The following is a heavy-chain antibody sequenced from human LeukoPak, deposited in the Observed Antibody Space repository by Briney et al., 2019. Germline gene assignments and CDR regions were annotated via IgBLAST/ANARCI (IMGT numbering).Heavy chain of an antibody. CDR2: VSSNSTYI. V-gene: IGHV3-21*01. CDR1: GFTFSSYS. J-gene: IGHJ4*02. Sequence: GGSLRLSCAASGFTFSSYSMNWVRQAPGKGLEWVSYVSSNSTYIYYADSVKGRFTISRDDAKNSVYLQMNSLRAEDTAIYYCARDSAARGRYSVAGPFDFWGQGSLVTVSA. D-gene: IGHD6-19*01. CDR3: ARDSAARGRYSVAGPFDF.